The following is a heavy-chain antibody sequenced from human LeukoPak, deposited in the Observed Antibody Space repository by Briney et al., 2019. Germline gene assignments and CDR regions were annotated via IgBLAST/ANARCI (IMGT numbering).Heavy chain of an antibody. J-gene: IGHJ4*02. Sequence: GGSLRLSCAASGFTFSSYAMSWVRQAPGKGLEWVAVISYDGSNKYYADSVKGRFTISRDNSKNTLYLQMNSLRAEDTAVYHCAKKSPIFGVVIPLFDYWGQGTLVSVSS. D-gene: IGHD3-3*01. CDR2: ISYDGSNK. CDR1: GFTFSSYA. CDR3: AKKSPIFGVVIPLFDY. V-gene: IGHV3-30*18.